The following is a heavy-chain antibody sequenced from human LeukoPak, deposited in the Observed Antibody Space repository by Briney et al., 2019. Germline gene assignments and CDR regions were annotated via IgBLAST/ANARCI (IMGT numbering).Heavy chain of an antibody. J-gene: IGHJ3*02. Sequence: GGSLRLSCAASGFTFTKYGMNWVRQAPGKGLEWVSAISGSGGSTYYADSVKGRFTISRDNSKNTLYLQMNSLRAEDTAVYYCANARWLRLDDAFDIWGQGTMVTVSS. CDR1: GFTFTKYG. CDR2: ISGSGGST. D-gene: IGHD5-12*01. CDR3: ANARWLRLDDAFDI. V-gene: IGHV3-23*01.